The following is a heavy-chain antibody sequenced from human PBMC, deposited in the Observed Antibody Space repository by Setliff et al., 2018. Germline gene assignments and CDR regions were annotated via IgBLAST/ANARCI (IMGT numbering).Heavy chain of an antibody. CDR2: IYYSGST. J-gene: IGHJ5*02. CDR1: GGSISSSSYY. CDR3: ARLGSARYDSSGYYPDNWFDP. D-gene: IGHD3-22*01. V-gene: IGHV4-39*01. Sequence: NPSETLSLTCTVSGGSISSSSYYWGWIRQPPGKGLEWIGSIYYSGSTYYNPSLKSRVTISVDTSKNQFSLKLSSVTAADTAVYYCARLGSARYDSSGYYPDNWFDPWGQGTLVTVSS.